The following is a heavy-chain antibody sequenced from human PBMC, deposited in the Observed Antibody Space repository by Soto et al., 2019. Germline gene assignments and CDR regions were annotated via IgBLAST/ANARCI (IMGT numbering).Heavy chain of an antibody. J-gene: IGHJ6*03. CDR3: ARESGGATATLDYYYFYMDV. D-gene: IGHD5-12*01. CDR2: INPNGGVT. CDR1: GDSFNDYY. Sequence: QVQLVQSGAEVRKPGASVTVSCRSSGDSFNDYYIHWVRQAPGQGFEWMGWINPNGGVTKYAQKFQGWVSMTRDTSIGTVYMQLRRLRSDDTAVYYCARESGGATATLDYYYFYMDVWGTGTTVTVSS. V-gene: IGHV1-2*04.